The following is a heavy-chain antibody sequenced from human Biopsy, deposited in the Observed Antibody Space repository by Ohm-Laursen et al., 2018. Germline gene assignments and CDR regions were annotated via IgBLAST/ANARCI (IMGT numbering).Heavy chain of an antibody. D-gene: IGHD6-25*01. CDR1: GGSITSYS. Sequence: GTLSLTWSVSGGSITSYSWSWIRQPPGKGLEPIGYIYNTGDTTYNPSLQSRVTISLDTSNNQLSLSLRSVTAADAAVYYCARRSAANWYFNLWGRGTLVTVSS. V-gene: IGHV4-59*08. CDR2: IYNTGDT. J-gene: IGHJ2*01. CDR3: ARRSAANWYFNL.